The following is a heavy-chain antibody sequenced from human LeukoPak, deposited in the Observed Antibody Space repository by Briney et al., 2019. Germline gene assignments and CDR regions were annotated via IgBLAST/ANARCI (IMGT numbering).Heavy chain of an antibody. D-gene: IGHD5-18*01. Sequence: SETLSLTCAVYGGSFSGYYWSWIRQPPGKGLEWIGEINHSGSTNYNPSLKSRVTISVDTSKNQFSLKLSSVPAADTAVYYCARALIKKRGYSYGLYFDYWGQGTLVTVSS. CDR2: INHSGST. CDR3: ARALIKKRGYSYGLYFDY. CDR1: GGSFSGYY. J-gene: IGHJ4*02. V-gene: IGHV4-34*01.